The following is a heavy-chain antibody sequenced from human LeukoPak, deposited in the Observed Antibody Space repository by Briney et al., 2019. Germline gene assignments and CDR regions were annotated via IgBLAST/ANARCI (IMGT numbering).Heavy chain of an antibody. D-gene: IGHD3-10*01. CDR2: ISGSGGST. CDR3: ARRSGDIGLDY. Sequence: GGSLRLSCAASGFPFSGYVMTWVRQAPGKGLEWVSAISGSGGSTYYADSVKGRFTISRDNSKNMLYLQMNSLRVDDTAIYYCARRSGDIGLDYWAREPWSPSPQ. V-gene: IGHV3-23*01. J-gene: IGHJ4*02. CDR1: GFPFSGYV.